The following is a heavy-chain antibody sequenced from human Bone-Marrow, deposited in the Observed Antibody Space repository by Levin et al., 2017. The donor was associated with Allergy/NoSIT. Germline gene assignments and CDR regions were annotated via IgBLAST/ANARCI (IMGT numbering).Heavy chain of an antibody. D-gene: IGHD2-15*01. Sequence: SSETLSLTCVVSDYSINSGHYWGWIRQSPGKGLQWIGNMYHTGTTYYTPSLKDRVTISLDTSKNEVYLKLRSVTAADTARYYCATFGCSGGSCHLGGDYWGQGILVTVSS. J-gene: IGHJ4*02. V-gene: IGHV4-38-2*01. CDR3: ATFGCSGGSCHLGGDY. CDR1: DYSINSGHY. CDR2: MYHTGTT.